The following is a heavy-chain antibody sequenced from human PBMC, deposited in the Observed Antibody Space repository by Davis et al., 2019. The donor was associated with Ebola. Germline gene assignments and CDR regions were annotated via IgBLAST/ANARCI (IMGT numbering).Heavy chain of an antibody. CDR3: ARGDIVTDQVEYFDY. D-gene: IGHD5-12*01. V-gene: IGHV1-24*01. Sequence: AASVKVSCKVSGYTRTELSMHWVRQVPGKGLEWMGGFDPEDGEPLYSEKFQGRVTMTEDTSTDTAYMELSSLRSEDTAIYYCARGDIVTDQVEYFDYWGQGTLVTVSS. CDR2: FDPEDGEP. CDR1: GYTRTELS. J-gene: IGHJ4*02.